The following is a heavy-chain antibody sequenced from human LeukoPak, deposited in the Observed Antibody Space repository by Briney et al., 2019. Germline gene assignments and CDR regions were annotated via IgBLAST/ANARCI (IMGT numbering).Heavy chain of an antibody. D-gene: IGHD4-23*01. Sequence: GAXVKVSCKASGYTFTGYYLHWVRQAPGQGLKWMGRINPSSGATDYVQKFQGRVTMTGDTSITTAYMELSSLRSDDTAVYYCARENSGYFDYWGQGALVTVSS. CDR3: ARENSGYFDY. V-gene: IGHV1-2*06. J-gene: IGHJ4*02. CDR1: GYTFTGYY. CDR2: INPSSGAT.